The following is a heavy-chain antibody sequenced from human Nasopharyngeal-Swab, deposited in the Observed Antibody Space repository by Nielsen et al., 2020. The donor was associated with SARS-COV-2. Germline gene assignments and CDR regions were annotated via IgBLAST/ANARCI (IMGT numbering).Heavy chain of an antibody. CDR3: ARGHSRIIVVVPWRKGYFDY. V-gene: IGHV1-46*01. CDR1: GYTFTSYY. J-gene: IGHJ4*02. D-gene: IGHD2-2*01. CDR2: INPSGGST. Sequence: ASVKVSCKASGYTFTSYYMYWVRQAPGQGLEWMGIINPSGGSTSYAQKFQGRVTMTRDTSTSTVYMELSSLRSEDTAVYYCARGHSRIIVVVPWRKGYFDYWGQGTLVTVSS.